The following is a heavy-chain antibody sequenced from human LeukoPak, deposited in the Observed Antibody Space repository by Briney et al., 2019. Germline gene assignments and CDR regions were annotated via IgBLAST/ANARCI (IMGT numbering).Heavy chain of an antibody. Sequence: PGGSLRLSCAASGFTFSSYEMNWVRQAPGKGLEWVSYISSGGSTTYYADSVKGRFTISRDNAKSTVYLQMNSLRAEDTAVYYCARDRGSGRFDPWGQGTLVTVSS. J-gene: IGHJ5*02. D-gene: IGHD3-10*01. CDR1: GFTFSSYE. CDR2: ISSGGSTT. CDR3: ARDRGSGRFDP. V-gene: IGHV3-48*03.